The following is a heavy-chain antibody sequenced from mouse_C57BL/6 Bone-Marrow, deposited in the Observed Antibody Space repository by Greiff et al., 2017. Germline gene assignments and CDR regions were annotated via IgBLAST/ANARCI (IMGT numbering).Heavy chain of an antibody. CDR2: IYPGDGDT. J-gene: IGHJ4*01. CDR1: GYAFSSSW. CDR3: ARPDYEGAMDY. D-gene: IGHD2-4*01. V-gene: IGHV1-82*01. Sequence: VKLVESGPELVKPGASVKISCKASGYAFSSSWMNWVKQRPGKGLEWIGRIYPGDGDTNYNGKFKGKATLTADKSSSTAYMQLSSLTSEDSAVYFCARPDYEGAMDYWGQGTSVTVSS.